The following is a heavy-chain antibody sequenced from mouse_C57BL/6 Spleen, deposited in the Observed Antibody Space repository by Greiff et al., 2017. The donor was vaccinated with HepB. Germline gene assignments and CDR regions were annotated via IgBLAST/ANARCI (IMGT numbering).Heavy chain of an antibody. CDR3: ARTPGNLAWFAY. CDR1: GYSITSGYY. V-gene: IGHV3-6*01. CDR2: ISYDGSN. J-gene: IGHJ3*01. Sequence: VQLQQSGPGLVKPSQSLSLTCSVTGYSITSGYYWNWIRQFPGNKLEWMGYISYDGSNNYNPSLKNRISITRDTSKNQFFLKLNSVTTEDTATYYCARTPGNLAWFAYWGQGTLVTVSA. D-gene: IGHD4-1*01.